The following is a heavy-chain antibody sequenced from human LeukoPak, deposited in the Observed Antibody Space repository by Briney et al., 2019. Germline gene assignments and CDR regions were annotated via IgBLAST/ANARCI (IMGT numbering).Heavy chain of an antibody. D-gene: IGHD5/OR15-5a*01. CDR3: ASRSTVRSDDAFDI. V-gene: IGHV1-69*13. Sequence: SVKVSCKASGDTFSSYAISWVRQAPGQGLEWMGGIIPIFGTANYAQKFQGRVTITADESTSTAYMELSSLRSEDTAVYYCASRSTVRSDDAFDIWGQGTMVTVSS. CDR1: GDTFSSYA. J-gene: IGHJ3*02. CDR2: IIPIFGTA.